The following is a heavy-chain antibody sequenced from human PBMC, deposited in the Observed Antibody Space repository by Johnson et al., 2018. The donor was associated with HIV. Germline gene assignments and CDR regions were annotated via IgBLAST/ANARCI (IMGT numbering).Heavy chain of an antibody. J-gene: IGHJ3*02. D-gene: IGHD3-3*01. CDR3: ARVTIFGVTKVDAFDI. Sequence: VQLVESGGGVVRPGGSLRLSCAASGFKFDNFGMSWVRQAPGKGLEWVSGISWNGGSTNYAESVKGRFTMSRDNAKDSLYLQMKNLRVEETALYYCARVTIFGVTKVDAFDIWGQGTKVTVSS. V-gene: IGHV3-20*04. CDR2: ISWNGGST. CDR1: GFKFDNFG.